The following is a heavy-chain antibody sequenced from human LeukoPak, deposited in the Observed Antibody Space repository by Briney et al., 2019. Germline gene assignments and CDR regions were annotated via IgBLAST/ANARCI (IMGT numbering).Heavy chain of an antibody. V-gene: IGHV4-4*07. CDR1: GGSISSYY. D-gene: IGHD3-9*01. CDR3: ARLSHFDWVLHYYIDV. CDR2: IYTSGST. Sequence: SETLSLTCTVSGGSISSYYWCWIRQPAPQGLGWIGRIYTSGSTNYNPSLKSRVTMSVDTSKNQFSLKLSSVTAADTAVYYCARLSHFDWVLHYYIDVWGKGTTVTISS. J-gene: IGHJ6*03.